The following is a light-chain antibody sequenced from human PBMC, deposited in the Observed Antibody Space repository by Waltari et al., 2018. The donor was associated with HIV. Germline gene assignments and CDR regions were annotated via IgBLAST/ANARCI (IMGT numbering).Light chain of an antibody. CDR3: VLYMGSGIGV. V-gene: IGLV8-61*01. CDR2: STN. CDR1: SGSVSTSYY. Sequence: QTVVTQEPSFSVSPGGTVTLTCGLSSGSVSTSYYPSWYQQTPGQAPPTLIYSTNTRSSGVPDRFSGSILGNKAALTITGAQADDESDYYCVLYMGSGIGVFGGGTKLTVL. J-gene: IGLJ3*02.